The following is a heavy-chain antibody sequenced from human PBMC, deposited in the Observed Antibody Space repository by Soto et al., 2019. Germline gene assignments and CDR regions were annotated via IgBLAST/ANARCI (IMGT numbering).Heavy chain of an antibody. CDR3: ARDREAAGYQY. V-gene: IGHV4-61*01. CDR1: SGSVSSGTYY. CDR2: IYSSGST. Sequence: QVQLQESGPGLVKPSETLSLTCSVSSGSVSSGTYYWSWIRQPPGRGLEWIGHIYSSGSTNYNPSLKSRVTISADTSKNQCALILSSVTAADTAMYYCARDREAAGYQYWGQGTLVTVSS. D-gene: IGHD2-2*03. J-gene: IGHJ1*01.